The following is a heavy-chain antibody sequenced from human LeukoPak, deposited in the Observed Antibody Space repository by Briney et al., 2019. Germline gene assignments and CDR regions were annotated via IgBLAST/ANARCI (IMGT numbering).Heavy chain of an antibody. CDR2: IWPIDSDT. V-gene: IGHV5-51*01. CDR1: GYSFASFW. Sequence: GESLKISCKGSGYSFASFWIAWVRQMPGKGLEWMGIIWPIDSDTIYSPSFQGQVTISVDKSISTAYLQWSSLKASDTAMCYCARRPSYDSSGYSVDDWGQGTLVTVSS. D-gene: IGHD3-22*01. CDR3: ARRPSYDSSGYSVDD. J-gene: IGHJ4*02.